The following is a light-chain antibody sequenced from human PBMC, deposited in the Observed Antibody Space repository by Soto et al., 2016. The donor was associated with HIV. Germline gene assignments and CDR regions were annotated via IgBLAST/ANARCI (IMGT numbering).Light chain of an antibody. CDR3: QAWDSGTAV. CDR2: QDD. CDR1: KLGDKY. V-gene: IGLV3-1*01. J-gene: IGLJ2*01. Sequence: SYELTQSPSVSVSPGQTASITCSGNKLGDKYACWYXQKPGQSPVLVIYQDDKRPSGIPERFSGSNSGNTATLTISGTQTMDEADYYCQAWDSGTAVFGGGTKLTVL.